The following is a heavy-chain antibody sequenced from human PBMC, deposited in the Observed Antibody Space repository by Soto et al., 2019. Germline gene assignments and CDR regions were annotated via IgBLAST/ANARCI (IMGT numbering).Heavy chain of an antibody. Sequence: QVQLVESGGGVVQPGRSLRLSCAASGFTFSTYGMHWVRQAPGKGLAWVAVISYDGGNKYYTDSVKDRFTISRDNSKNTVYLQMNSLRAEVTAVYFCAKDGNVFSSGWYAPSLDYWGQGALVTVSS. CDR3: AKDGNVFSSGWYAPSLDY. J-gene: IGHJ4*02. D-gene: IGHD6-19*01. V-gene: IGHV3-30*18. CDR2: ISYDGGNK. CDR1: GFTFSTYG.